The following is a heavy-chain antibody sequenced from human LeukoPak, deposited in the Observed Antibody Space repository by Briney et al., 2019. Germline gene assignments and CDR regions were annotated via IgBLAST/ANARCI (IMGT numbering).Heavy chain of an antibody. CDR3: ARDSGGYSSSWYAFDY. V-gene: IGHV4-34*01. Sequence: SETLSLTCAVYGGSFSGYYWSWLRQPPGKGLEWSGEINHSGSTYYNPSLKSRVTISVDTSKNQFSLKLSSVTAADTAVYYCARDSGGYSSSWYAFDYWGQGTLVTVSS. J-gene: IGHJ4*02. CDR2: INHSGST. D-gene: IGHD6-13*01. CDR1: GGSFSGYY.